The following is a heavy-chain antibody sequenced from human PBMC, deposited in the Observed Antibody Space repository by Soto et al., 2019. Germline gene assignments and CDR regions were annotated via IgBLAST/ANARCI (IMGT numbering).Heavy chain of an antibody. D-gene: IGHD6-25*01. V-gene: IGHV4-31*03. CDR2: IYYSGST. CDR1: GGSISSGGYY. J-gene: IGHJ6*02. Sequence: SETLSLTCTVSGGSISSGGYYWSWIRQHPGKGLEWIGYIYYSGSTYYNPSLKSRVTISVDTSKNQFSLKLSSVTAADTAVYYCVGGPADYYYYGMDVWGQGTTVTVSS. CDR3: VGGPADYYYYGMDV.